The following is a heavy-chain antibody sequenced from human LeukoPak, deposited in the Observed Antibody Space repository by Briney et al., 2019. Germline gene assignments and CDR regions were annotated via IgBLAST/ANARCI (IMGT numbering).Heavy chain of an antibody. CDR1: GGSISSGGYY. Sequence: SETLSLTCTVSGGSISSGGYYWSWIRQHPGKGLEWIGYIYYSGSTYYNPSLKSRVTISVDTSKNQFSLRLSSVTAADTALYYCARAFGTQYYYDMDVWGQGTTVTVSS. CDR2: IYYSGST. CDR3: ARAFGTQYYYDMDV. J-gene: IGHJ6*02. V-gene: IGHV4-31*03. D-gene: IGHD3-10*01.